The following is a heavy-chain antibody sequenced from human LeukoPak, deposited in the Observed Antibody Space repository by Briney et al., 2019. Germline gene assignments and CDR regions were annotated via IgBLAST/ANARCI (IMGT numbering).Heavy chain of an antibody. CDR1: GFTFSSYA. CDR3: ARDSDYGDLGLVGY. CDR2: ISYDGSNK. V-gene: IGHV3-30-3*01. D-gene: IGHD4-17*01. Sequence: GGSLRLSCAASGFTFSSYAMHWVRQAPGKGLEWVAVISYDGSNKYYADSVKGRFTISRDNSKNTLYLQMNSLRAEDTAVYYCARDSDYGDLGLVGYWGQETLVTVSS. J-gene: IGHJ4*02.